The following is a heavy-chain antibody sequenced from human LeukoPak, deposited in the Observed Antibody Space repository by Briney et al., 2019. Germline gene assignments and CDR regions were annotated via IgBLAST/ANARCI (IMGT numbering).Heavy chain of an antibody. V-gene: IGHV1-18*01. D-gene: IGHD3-3*01. J-gene: IGHJ5*02. Sequence: ASVKVSCKASGYTFTSYGISWVRQAPGQGLEWMGWISAYNGNTNYAQKLQGRVTMTTDTSTSTAYMELRSLRSDDTAVYYCARAQNYDFWSGYYKNWFDPWGQGTLVTVSS. CDR2: ISAYNGNT. CDR3: ARAQNYDFWSGYYKNWFDP. CDR1: GYTFTSYG.